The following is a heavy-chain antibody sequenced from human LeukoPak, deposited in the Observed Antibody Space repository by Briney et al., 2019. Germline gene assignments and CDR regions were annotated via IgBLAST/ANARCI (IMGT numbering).Heavy chain of an antibody. CDR3: AHSSGYGIDY. V-gene: IGHV4-59*01. J-gene: IGHJ4*02. D-gene: IGHD3-22*01. Sequence: SETLSLTCTVSGDSISSYYWSWIRQPPGKGLEWIGYIYYSGSTNYNPSLKSRVTISVDTSKNQFSLKLSSVTAADTAVYYCAHSSGYGIDYWGQGTLVTVSS. CDR2: IYYSGST. CDR1: GDSISSYY.